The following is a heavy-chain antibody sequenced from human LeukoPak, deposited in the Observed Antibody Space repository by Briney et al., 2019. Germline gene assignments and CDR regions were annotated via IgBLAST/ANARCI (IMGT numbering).Heavy chain of an antibody. CDR1: GGSSRSGDYF. CDR2: IHYSGNT. Sequence: SETLSLTCAVSGGSSRSGDYFWSWIRQPPGKGLEWIGHIHYSGNTYYNPSLKSRVSISVDTSKNQFSLKLSSVTAADTAVYYCARENNDYGGKKAFDYGAQEPLAPVSS. V-gene: IGHV4-30-4*01. D-gene: IGHD4-17*01. J-gene: IGHJ4*02. CDR3: ARENNDYGGKKAFDY.